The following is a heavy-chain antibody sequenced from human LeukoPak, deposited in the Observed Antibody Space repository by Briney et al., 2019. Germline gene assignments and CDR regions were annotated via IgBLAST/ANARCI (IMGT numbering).Heavy chain of an antibody. Sequence: SQTLSLTCTVSGGSISSYYWSWIRQPPRKGLEWIGYIYYSGSTNYNPSLKSRVTISVDTSKTQFSLKLSSVTAADTAVYYCARAPIAAAGPGFFDYWGQGTLVTVSS. J-gene: IGHJ4*02. D-gene: IGHD6-13*01. CDR3: ARAPIAAAGPGFFDY. V-gene: IGHV4-59*13. CDR2: IYYSGST. CDR1: GGSISSYY.